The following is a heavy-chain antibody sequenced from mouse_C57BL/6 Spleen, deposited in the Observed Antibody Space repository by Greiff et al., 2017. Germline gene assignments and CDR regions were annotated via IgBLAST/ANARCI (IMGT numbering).Heavy chain of an antibody. D-gene: IGHD2-4*01. V-gene: IGHV1-55*01. CDR3: ARDDDYDGGGFAY. CDR1: GYTFTSYW. Sequence: QVQLKQPGAELVKPGASVKMSCKASGYTFTSYWITWVKQRPGQGLEWIGDIYPGSGSTNYNEKFKSKATLTVDTSSSTAYRQLSSLTSEDSAVYYSARDDDYDGGGFAYGGQGTLVTVSA. J-gene: IGHJ3*01. CDR2: IYPGSGST.